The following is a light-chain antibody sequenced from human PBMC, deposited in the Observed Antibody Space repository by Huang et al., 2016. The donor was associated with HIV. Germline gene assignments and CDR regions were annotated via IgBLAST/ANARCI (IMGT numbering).Light chain of an antibody. CDR1: QSVSSN. Sequence: EIVMTQSPATLSVSPGESATLSCRASQSVSSNLAWYQQKPGQAPSLLIYDASTRATGVPVRFTGSGSGTEFTLTINSLQSEDFAVYYCQQYNNWPLLTFGGGTKVEIK. J-gene: IGKJ4*01. CDR3: QQYNNWPLLT. V-gene: IGKV3-15*01. CDR2: DAS.